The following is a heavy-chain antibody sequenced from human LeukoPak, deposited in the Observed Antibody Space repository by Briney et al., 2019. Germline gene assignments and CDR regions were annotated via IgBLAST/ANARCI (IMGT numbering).Heavy chain of an antibody. D-gene: IGHD6-13*01. Sequence: SETLSLTCTVSGGSISSGGYYWSWIRQHPGKGLEWIGYIYYSGSTYYNPSLKSRVTISVDTSKNQFSLKLSSVTAADTAVYYCARDGQPGWFDPWGQGTLVTVSS. V-gene: IGHV4-31*03. J-gene: IGHJ5*02. CDR1: GGSISSGGYY. CDR2: IYYSGST. CDR3: ARDGQPGWFDP.